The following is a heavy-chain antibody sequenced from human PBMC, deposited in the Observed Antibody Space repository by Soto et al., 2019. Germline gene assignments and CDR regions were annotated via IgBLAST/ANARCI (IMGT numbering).Heavy chain of an antibody. Sequence: SVKVSCRASGGTFSSYAISWVRQAPGQGLECMGGIIPIFGTANYAQKFQGRVTITADESTSTAYMELSSLRSEDTAVYYCGSGSGSYYNVYYYYGMDVWGQGTTVTVSS. CDR1: GGTFSSYA. D-gene: IGHD3-10*01. CDR3: GSGSGSYYNVYYYYGMDV. CDR2: IIPIFGTA. J-gene: IGHJ6*02. V-gene: IGHV1-69*13.